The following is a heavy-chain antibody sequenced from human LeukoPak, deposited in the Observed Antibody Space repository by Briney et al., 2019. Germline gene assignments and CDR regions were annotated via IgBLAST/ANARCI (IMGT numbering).Heavy chain of an antibody. J-gene: IGHJ4*02. CDR3: ATQLEMAIPRLDY. V-gene: IGHV3-30*02. D-gene: IGHD5-24*01. CDR1: GFGFSSYA. Sequence: PGGSLRLSCAASGFGFSSYAMYWVRQAPGKGLEWVAFIRHDGSHHYHGDSVKGRFTISRDNSKNTLYLQMNSLRAEDTAVYYCATQLEMAIPRLDYWGQGTLVTVSS. CDR2: IRHDGSHH.